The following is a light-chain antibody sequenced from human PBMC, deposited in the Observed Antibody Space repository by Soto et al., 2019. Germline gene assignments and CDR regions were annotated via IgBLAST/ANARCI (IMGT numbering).Light chain of an antibody. V-gene: IGKV3-11*01. CDR2: DAS. CDR1: QSVSSY. Sequence: DIVLTQSPGTLSLSPGERATLSCRASQSVSSYLAWYQQNPGQAPRILIYDASNRATGIPARLSGSGSGTDFTLTISSIEPEDFAVYYCQQRSNWLTFGGGTKVYIK. J-gene: IGKJ4*01. CDR3: QQRSNWLT.